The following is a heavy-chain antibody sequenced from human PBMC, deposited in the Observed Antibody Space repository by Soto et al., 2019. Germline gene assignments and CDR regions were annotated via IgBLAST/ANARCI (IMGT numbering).Heavy chain of an antibody. Sequence: QVQLVESGGGLVKPGGSLRLSCVASGFPFSDNYMSWIRRAPGKGLEWLSFTSMTVTYTTYADSVKGRFTISRDNAKNSLLLQMNSLRADDTAVYYCATRGHCSNGVCHPFDYWGKGILVTVSS. J-gene: IGHJ4*02. CDR2: TSMTVTYT. V-gene: IGHV3-11*06. CDR1: GFPFSDNY. D-gene: IGHD2-8*01. CDR3: ATRGHCSNGVCHPFDY.